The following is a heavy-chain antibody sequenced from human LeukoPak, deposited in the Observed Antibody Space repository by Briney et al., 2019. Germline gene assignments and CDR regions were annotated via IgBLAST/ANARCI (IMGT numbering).Heavy chain of an antibody. CDR2: INHSGST. J-gene: IGHJ4*02. D-gene: IGHD3-9*01. Sequence: SETLSLTCAVYGGSFRGYYWSWIRQPPGKGLEWIGEINHSGSTNYNPSLKSRVTISVDTSKNQFSLKLSSVTAADTAVYYCARGLKLRYFDWLLSDPIWCFDYWGQGTLVTVSS. CDR1: GGSFRGYY. CDR3: ARGLKLRYFDWLLSDPIWCFDY. V-gene: IGHV4-34*01.